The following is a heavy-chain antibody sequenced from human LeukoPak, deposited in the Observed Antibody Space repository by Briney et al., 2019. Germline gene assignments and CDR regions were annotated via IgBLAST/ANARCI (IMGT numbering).Heavy chain of an antibody. CDR2: IYYSGST. D-gene: IGHD4-17*01. CDR3: ASGNYGDYVPGWDY. Sequence: SETLSLTCTVSGGSISSYYWSWIRQPLGKGLEWIGYIYYSGSTNYNPSPKSRVTISVDTSKNQFSLKLSSVTAADTAVYYCASGNYGDYVPGWDYWGQGTLVTVSS. V-gene: IGHV4-59*08. J-gene: IGHJ4*02. CDR1: GGSISSYY.